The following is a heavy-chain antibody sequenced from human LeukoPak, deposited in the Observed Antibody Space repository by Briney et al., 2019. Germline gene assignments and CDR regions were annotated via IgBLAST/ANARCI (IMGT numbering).Heavy chain of an antibody. J-gene: IGHJ4*02. CDR2: ISYDGSNK. CDR3: ARELSNYDILTEPADY. CDR1: GFTFSSYA. V-gene: IGHV3-30*04. Sequence: GGSLRLSCAASGFTFSSYAMHWVRQAPGKGLEWVAVISYDGSNKYYADSVKGRFTISRDNSKNTLYLQMNSLRAEDTAVYYCARELSNYDILTEPADYWGQGTWSPSPQ. D-gene: IGHD3-9*01.